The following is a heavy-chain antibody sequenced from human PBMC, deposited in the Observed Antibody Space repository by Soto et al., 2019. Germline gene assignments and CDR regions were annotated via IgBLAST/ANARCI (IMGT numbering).Heavy chain of an antibody. CDR1: GYTFTSYG. D-gene: IGHD2-2*01. Sequence: ASVKASCKASGYTFTSYGISWVRQAPGQGLEWMGWISAYNGNTNYAQKLQGRVTMTTDTSTSTAYMELRSLRSDDTAVYYCARDGSMLIVLVPAAIVDNWFDPWGQGTLVTVSS. CDR2: ISAYNGNT. J-gene: IGHJ5*02. CDR3: ARDGSMLIVLVPAAIVDNWFDP. V-gene: IGHV1-18*01.